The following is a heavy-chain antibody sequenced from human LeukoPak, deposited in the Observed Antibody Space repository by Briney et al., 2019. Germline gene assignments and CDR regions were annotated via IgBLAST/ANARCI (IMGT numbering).Heavy chain of an antibody. Sequence: PGGALRLSCVVSGITFSGYSMIWVRQAPGKGLEWPSFMTTSGNTIFYAESVKDRFTISRDNAKKSLYLQMNSLRDEDTAVYYCARVGGATAVTMYFEYWGQGTLVTVSS. CDR2: MTTSGNTI. CDR1: GITFSGYS. D-gene: IGHD1-26*01. J-gene: IGHJ4*02. V-gene: IGHV3-48*02. CDR3: ARVGGATAVTMYFEY.